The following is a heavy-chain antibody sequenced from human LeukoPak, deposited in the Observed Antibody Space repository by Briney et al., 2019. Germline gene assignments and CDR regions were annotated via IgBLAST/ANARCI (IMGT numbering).Heavy chain of an antibody. D-gene: IGHD3-3*01. CDR3: ARGNSITIFGVDLNWFDP. J-gene: IGHJ5*02. CDR1: GYSISSGYY. V-gene: IGHV4-38-2*02. Sequence: PSETLSLTCTVSGYSISSGYYWGWIRQPPGKGLEWIGSIYHSGSTYYNPSLKSRVTISVDTSKNQFSLKLSSVTAADTAVYYCARGNSITIFGVDLNWFDPWGQGTLVTVSS. CDR2: IYHSGST.